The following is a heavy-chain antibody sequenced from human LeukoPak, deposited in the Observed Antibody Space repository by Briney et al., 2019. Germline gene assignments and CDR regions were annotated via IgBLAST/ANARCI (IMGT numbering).Heavy chain of an antibody. CDR2: MNPNSGNT. V-gene: IGHV1-8*01. J-gene: IGHJ6*03. CDR1: GYTFTSYD. Sequence: GASVKVSCKASGYTFTSYDINWVRQATGQGLEWMGWMNPNSGNTGYAQKFQGRVTMTRNTSISTAYMELSSLRSEDTAVYYCARRLPPGADLDYGDLNYYYYYMDVWGKGTTVTISS. CDR3: ARRLPPGADLDYGDLNYYYYYMDV. D-gene: IGHD4-17*01.